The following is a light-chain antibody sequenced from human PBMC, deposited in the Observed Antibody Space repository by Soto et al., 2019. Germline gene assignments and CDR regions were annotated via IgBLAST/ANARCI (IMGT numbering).Light chain of an antibody. J-gene: IGKJ5*01. CDR1: QSVSNF. Sequence: EIVLTQSPATLSLSPGERATLSCRASQSVSNFLAWYQQKPGQAPRLLIYDGSNRATGIPARFGGSGSGTDFTLTISRLEPEDFAVYYCQQRTNWPLTFGQGTRLEIK. CDR3: QQRTNWPLT. CDR2: DGS. V-gene: IGKV3-11*01.